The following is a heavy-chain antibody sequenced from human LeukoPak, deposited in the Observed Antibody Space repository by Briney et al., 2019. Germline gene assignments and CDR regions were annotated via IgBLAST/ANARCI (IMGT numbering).Heavy chain of an antibody. CDR1: GFTFSYYA. CDR2: ISNSGRNT. V-gene: IGHV3-64*02. Sequence: PGGSLRLSCAASGFTFSYYAMPWVRQVPGKGLEYVSSISNSGRNTHYADSVKGRFTISRDNSNNTLYLQMGSLRGEDMAVYYCARSEGFTDLWGQGTLVIVSS. D-gene: IGHD3-3*01. J-gene: IGHJ5*02. CDR3: ARSEGFTDL.